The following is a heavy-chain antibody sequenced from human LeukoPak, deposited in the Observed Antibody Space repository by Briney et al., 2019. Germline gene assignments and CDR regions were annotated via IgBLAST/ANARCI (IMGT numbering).Heavy chain of an antibody. D-gene: IGHD1-26*01. CDR2: ISSSSSTI. CDR3: ARDVGGNYYYYYMDV. CDR1: GFTFSSYW. Sequence: GGSLRLSCAASGFTFSSYWMHWVRQAPGKGLEWVSYISSSSSTIYYADSVKGRFTISRDNAKNSLYLQMNSLRAEDTAVYYCARDVGGNYYYYYMDVWGKGTTVTVSS. V-gene: IGHV3-48*01. J-gene: IGHJ6*03.